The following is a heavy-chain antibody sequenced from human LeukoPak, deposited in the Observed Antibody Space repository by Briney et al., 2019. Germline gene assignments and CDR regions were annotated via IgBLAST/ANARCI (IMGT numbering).Heavy chain of an antibody. CDR2: IKYDGGEK. Sequence: GGSLRLSCAASGFTFSNYWMSWVRQAPGRGLEWVANIKYDGGEKYYVDSVKGRLTISRDNAKDSLYLQVNGLRAEDTAVYYCAREGIWFGELSLWGQGTMVTVSS. J-gene: IGHJ3*01. CDR1: GFTFSNYW. D-gene: IGHD3-10*01. V-gene: IGHV3-7*01. CDR3: AREGIWFGELSL.